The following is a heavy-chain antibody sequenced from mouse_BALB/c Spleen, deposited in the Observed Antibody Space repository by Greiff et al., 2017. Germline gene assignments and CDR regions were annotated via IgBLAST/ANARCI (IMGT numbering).Heavy chain of an antibody. V-gene: IGHV1-7*01. J-gene: IGHJ3*01. CDR3: ARGGDPWFAY. CDR2: INPSTGYT. CDR1: GYTFTSYW. Sequence: QVHVKQSGAELAKPGASVKMSCKASGYTFTSYWMHWVKQRPGQGLEWIGYINPSTGYTEYNQKFKDKATLTADKSSSTAYMQLSSLTSEDSAVYYCARGGDPWFAYWGQGTLVTVSA. D-gene: IGHD3-3*01.